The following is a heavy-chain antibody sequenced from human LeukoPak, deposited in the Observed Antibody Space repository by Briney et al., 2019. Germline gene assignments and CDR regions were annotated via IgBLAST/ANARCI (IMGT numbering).Heavy chain of an antibody. CDR3: ARGGGDDFDY. J-gene: IGHJ4*02. CDR1: GGSISSYC. CDR2: IYTSGNT. D-gene: IGHD2-21*02. V-gene: IGHV4-4*07. Sequence: KPSETLYLTCTVSGGSISSYCWSWIRQPAGKGLEWIGRIYTSGNTKYNPSLKSRVTMSVDTSKNQFSLKVSSVTAADTAVYYCARGGGDDFDYWGQGTLVTVSS.